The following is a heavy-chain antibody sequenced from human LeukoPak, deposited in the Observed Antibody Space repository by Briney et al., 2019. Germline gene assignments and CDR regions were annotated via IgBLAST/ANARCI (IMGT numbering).Heavy chain of an antibody. CDR1: GFTFSDYY. CDR3: ARTITENMIVVVKALPLTSDY. D-gene: IGHD3-22*01. J-gene: IGHJ4*02. V-gene: IGHV3-11*01. CDR2: ISSSGSTI. Sequence: PGGSLRLSCAASGFTFSDYYMSWIRQAPGKGLEWVSYISSSGSTIYYADSVKGRFTISRDNAKNSLYLQMNSLRAEDTAVYYCARTITENMIVVVKALPLTSDYWGQGTLVTVSS.